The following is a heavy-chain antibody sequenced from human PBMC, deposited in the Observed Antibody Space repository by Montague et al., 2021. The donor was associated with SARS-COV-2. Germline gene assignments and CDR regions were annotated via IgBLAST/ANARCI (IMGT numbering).Heavy chain of an antibody. CDR2: INHSGST. D-gene: IGHD6-13*01. Sequence: SETLSLTCAVYGGSFSAYYWSWIRQPPGKGLEWIGEINHSGSTNYNPSLKSRVTISVDTSKNQFSLKLSSVTAADTAVYYCARTDYISSWFGAKKWFDPWGQRTLVTVSS. CDR3: ARTDYISSWFGAKKWFDP. CDR1: GGSFSAYY. J-gene: IGHJ5*02. V-gene: IGHV4-34*01.